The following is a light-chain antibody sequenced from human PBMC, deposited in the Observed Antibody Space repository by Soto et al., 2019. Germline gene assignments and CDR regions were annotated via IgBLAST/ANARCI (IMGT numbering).Light chain of an antibody. Sequence: EIVMTQSPATLSVSPGERATLSCRASQSVSSNLSWYQQKPGQAPRLLISGASTRATGIPARFSGSGSGTEFTLTISSLQSEYFAFYYCQQYHNWPPWTFGQGTKVEIK. CDR1: QSVSSN. CDR3: QQYHNWPPWT. CDR2: GAS. V-gene: IGKV3-15*01. J-gene: IGKJ1*01.